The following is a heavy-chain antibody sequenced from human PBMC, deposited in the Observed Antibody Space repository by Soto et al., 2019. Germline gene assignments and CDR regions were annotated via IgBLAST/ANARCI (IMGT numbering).Heavy chain of an antibody. V-gene: IGHV3-30-3*01. D-gene: IGHD5-12*01. Sequence: GGSLRLSCAASGFTSSSYAMHWVRQAPGKGLEWVAVISYDGSNKYYADSVKGRFTISRDNSKNTLYLQMNSLRAEDTAVYYCARGASIVATMQLGFDYWGQGTLVTVSS. CDR3: ARGASIVATMQLGFDY. CDR1: GFTSSSYA. J-gene: IGHJ4*02. CDR2: ISYDGSNK.